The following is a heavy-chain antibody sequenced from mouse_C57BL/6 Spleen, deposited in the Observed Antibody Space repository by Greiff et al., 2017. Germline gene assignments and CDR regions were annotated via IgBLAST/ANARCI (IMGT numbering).Heavy chain of an antibody. CDR1: GFTFSSYA. Sequence: EVKLVESGGGLVKPGGSLKLSCAASGFTFSSYAMSWVRQTPGKRLEWVATISDGGSYTYYPDNVKGRFTISRDNAKNNLYLQMSHLKSEDTAMYYCARGGDGYLAWFAYWGQGTLVTVSA. CDR2: ISDGGSYT. V-gene: IGHV5-4*03. D-gene: IGHD2-3*01. J-gene: IGHJ3*01. CDR3: ARGGDGYLAWFAY.